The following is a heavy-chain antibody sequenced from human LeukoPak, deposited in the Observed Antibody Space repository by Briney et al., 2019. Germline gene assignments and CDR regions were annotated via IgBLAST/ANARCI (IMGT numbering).Heavy chain of an antibody. D-gene: IGHD3-10*01. CDR1: EFTFSSYA. CDR3: ARDGGSGSYFDY. Sequence: GGSLRLSCAASEFTFSSYAMHWVRQAPGKGLEWVAVISYDGSNKYYADSVKGRFTISRDNSKNTLYLQMNSLRAEDTAVYYCARDGGSGSYFDYWGQGTLVTVSS. CDR2: ISYDGSNK. J-gene: IGHJ4*02. V-gene: IGHV3-30-3*01.